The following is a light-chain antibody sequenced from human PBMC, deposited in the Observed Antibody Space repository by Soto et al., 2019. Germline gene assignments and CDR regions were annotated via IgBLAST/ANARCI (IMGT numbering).Light chain of an antibody. V-gene: IGKV1-33*01. CDR1: QNITIY. CDR2: DAS. CDR3: QQYDSLPPFT. Sequence: DIQMTQSPSSLSASVGDRVTITCQASQNITIYLNGYQQRPGKAPKLLIYDASNLETGVPSRFSGSGSGTNFNLTISGLLPEDIATYYCQQYDSLPPFTFGPGTKVDFK. J-gene: IGKJ3*01.